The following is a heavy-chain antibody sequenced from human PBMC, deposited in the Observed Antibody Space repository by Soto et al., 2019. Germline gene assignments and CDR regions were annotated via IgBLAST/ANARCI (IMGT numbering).Heavy chain of an antibody. J-gene: IGHJ5*02. CDR1: GGSLSSGNYY. V-gene: IGHV4-61*01. CDR2: IYFSGVA. CDR3: ARARLYRSGDSCWPSGLDT. Sequence: SATLSLTWIVSGGSLSSGNYYGIGIRQRPQKGLEWSGYIYFSGVANYNPSLQSRVTISVNTSKDQCSLKLTSVTAADTAVYYCARARLYRSGDSCWPSGLDTWGQGTLVTVSS. D-gene: IGHD2-15*01.